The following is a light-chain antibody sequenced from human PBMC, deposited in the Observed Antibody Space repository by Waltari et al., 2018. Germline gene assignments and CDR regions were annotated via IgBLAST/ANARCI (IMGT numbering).Light chain of an antibody. V-gene: IGLV1-44*01. CDR2: STH. J-gene: IGLJ3*02. CDR1: SSIIGSDT. CDR3: AAWDGSQFARV. Sequence: QSVPTHPPSASGPPGQRVIIACSGSSSIIGSDTVNLYQQPPGTAPRLLIYSTHQRPSGVPDRFSGSKSGTSAFLAISGLQSEDESDYYCAAWDGSQFARVFGGGTKLSVL.